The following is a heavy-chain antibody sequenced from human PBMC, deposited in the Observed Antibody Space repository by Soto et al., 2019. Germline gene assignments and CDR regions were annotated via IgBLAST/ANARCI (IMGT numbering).Heavy chain of an antibody. CDR1: VFPFSGSA. CDR3: TRPSHDTSSYFQHEAYYFDF. CDR2: IRNKANSYET. V-gene: IGHV3-73*01. J-gene: IGHJ4*02. D-gene: IGHD3-10*01. Sequence: GGSPRLSCAASVFPFSGSAMHWVRQASGKGPEWVGRIRNKANSYETAYSASVRGRFTISRDDSKNTAYLQMNSLKTEDTALYYCTRPSHDTSSYFQHEAYYFDFWGPGTLVTVSS.